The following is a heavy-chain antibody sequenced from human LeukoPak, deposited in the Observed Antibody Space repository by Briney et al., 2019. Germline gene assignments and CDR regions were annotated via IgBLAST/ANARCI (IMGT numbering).Heavy chain of an antibody. V-gene: IGHV3-11*01. J-gene: IGHJ6*03. CDR3: ARHTLNYYYYMDV. CDR1: GFTFSDYY. CDR2: ISSSDNTI. Sequence: PGGSLRLSCAASGFTFSDYYMSWIRLAPGKGLEWVSYISSSDNTISYADSVKGRFTISRDNVKNSLYLQMNSLRAEDTAVYYYARHTLNYYYYMDVWGKGTTVTISS.